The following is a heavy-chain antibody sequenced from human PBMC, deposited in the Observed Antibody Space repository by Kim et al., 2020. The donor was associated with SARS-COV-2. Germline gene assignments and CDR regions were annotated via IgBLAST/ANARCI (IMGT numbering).Heavy chain of an antibody. J-gene: IGHJ4*02. D-gene: IGHD3-10*01. CDR3: ARTLRLEGVLWFGCFDY. Sequence: PTSRVTISVDTSKNQFSLKLSSVTATDTAVYYCARTLRLEGVLWFGCFDYWGQGTLVTVSS. V-gene: IGHV4-39*01.